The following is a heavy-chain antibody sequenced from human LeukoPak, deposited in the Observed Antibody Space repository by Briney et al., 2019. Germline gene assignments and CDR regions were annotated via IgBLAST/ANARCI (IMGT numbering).Heavy chain of an antibody. V-gene: IGHV4-34*01. CDR2: INHSGGT. Sequence: SETLSLTCAVYGGSFSGYYWSWIRQPPGKGLEWIGEINHSGGTNYSPSLKSRVTISVDTSKNQFSLKLSSVTAADTAVYYCARQDYYGSGSYYKEGDYWGQGTLVTVSS. CDR1: GGSFSGYY. J-gene: IGHJ4*02. CDR3: ARQDYYGSGSYYKEGDY. D-gene: IGHD3-10*01.